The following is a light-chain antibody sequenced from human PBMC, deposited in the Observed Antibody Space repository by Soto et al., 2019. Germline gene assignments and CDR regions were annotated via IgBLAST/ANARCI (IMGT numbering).Light chain of an antibody. V-gene: IGKV3-15*01. J-gene: IGKJ5*01. CDR1: QSVRSN. CDR2: AAS. CDR3: QQYYNWPT. Sequence: EIVLTQSPGTLSVSPGERATLSCRASQSVRSNYLAWYQQKPGQAPRLLIYAASTRATGIPARFSGSGSGTEFTLTISSLQSEDFAVYYCQQYYNWPTFGQGTRLEIK.